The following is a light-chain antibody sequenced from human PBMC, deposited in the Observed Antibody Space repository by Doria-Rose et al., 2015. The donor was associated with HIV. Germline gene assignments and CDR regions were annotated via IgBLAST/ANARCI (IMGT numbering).Light chain of an antibody. CDR3: HQYGTSWT. V-gene: IGKV3-20*01. J-gene: IGKJ1*01. CDR1: QSFSSTY. Sequence: EIVLTQSPGTLSLSPGERATLSCGASQSFSSTYLAWYQQKPGQAPSLLTYDGSTRATGIPDRFSASGSGTDFTLTINRLEPEDFALYYCHQYGTSWTFGQGTKVEI. CDR2: DGS.